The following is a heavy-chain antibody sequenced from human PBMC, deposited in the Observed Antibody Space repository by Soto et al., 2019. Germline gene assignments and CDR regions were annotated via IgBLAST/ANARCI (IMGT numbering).Heavy chain of an antibody. CDR1: GYSFTDYH. Sequence: ASVKVSCKASGYSFTDYHIHWVRQEPGQGLEWLRRINPKSGGTSTAQKFQGWVTMTTDTSISTASMELTRLTSDDTAIYYCARGDSTDCSNGVCSFFYNHDMDVWGQGTTVTVSS. J-gene: IGHJ6*02. V-gene: IGHV1-2*04. CDR3: ARGDSTDCSNGVCSFFYNHDMDV. D-gene: IGHD2-8*01. CDR2: INPKSGGT.